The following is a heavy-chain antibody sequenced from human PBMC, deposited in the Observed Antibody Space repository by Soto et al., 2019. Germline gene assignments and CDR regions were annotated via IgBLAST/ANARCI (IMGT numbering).Heavy chain of an antibody. Sequence: PSHTLSLTCVISGYSVSTNSATLKLIRQSPSRGLEWLGRTYLRSKWYNEYAVSVKSRIAIRPDTSKNLFSLQLSSVTPEDTAVYFCARAAVAFDAFDLWGQGTVVTVSS. CDR1: GYSVSTNSAT. J-gene: IGHJ3*01. D-gene: IGHD2-15*01. V-gene: IGHV6-1*01. CDR2: TYLRSKWYN. CDR3: ARAAVAFDAFDL.